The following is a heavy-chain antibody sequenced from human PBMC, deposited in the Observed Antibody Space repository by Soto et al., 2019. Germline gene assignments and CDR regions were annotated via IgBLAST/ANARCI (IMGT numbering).Heavy chain of an antibody. CDR3: AREAVAGYYYYYGMDV. J-gene: IGHJ6*02. CDR2: INPNSGGT. V-gene: IGHV1-2*02. Sequence: GASVKVSCKASGYTFTGYYMHWVRQAPGQGLEWMGWINPNSGGTNYAQKFQGRVTMTRDTSISTAYMELSRLRSDDTAVYYCAREAVAGYYYYYGMDVWGQGTTVTV. D-gene: IGHD6-19*01. CDR1: GYTFTGYY.